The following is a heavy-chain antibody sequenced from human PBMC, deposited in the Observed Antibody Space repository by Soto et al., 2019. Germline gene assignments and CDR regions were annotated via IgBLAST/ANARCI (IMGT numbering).Heavy chain of an antibody. CDR1: GYTFTSYD. Sequence: ASVKVSCKASGYTFTSYDMDWVRQEHGQRLEWMGWMNTGSGNTSYAQKFQGRVTMTRNTSISTAYMELSSLRSEDTAVYYCARAHYYDSSGYYPNFDYWGQGTLVTVSS. J-gene: IGHJ4*02. CDR2: MNTGSGNT. V-gene: IGHV1-8*01. D-gene: IGHD3-22*01. CDR3: ARAHYYDSSGYYPNFDY.